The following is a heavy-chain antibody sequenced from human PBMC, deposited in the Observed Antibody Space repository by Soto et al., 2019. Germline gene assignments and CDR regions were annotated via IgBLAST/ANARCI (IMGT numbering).Heavy chain of an antibody. CDR2: IYYSGST. J-gene: IGHJ6*02. V-gene: IGHV4-61*01. CDR3: ARAGGSSWTREFCYCGMDV. CDR1: GGSVSSGSYY. Sequence: QVQLQESGPGLVKPSETLSLTCTVSGGSVSSGSYYWSWIRQPPGKGLEWIGYIYYSGSTNYNPSLKSLVTISVDTSKNQFSLKLSSVTAADTAVYYCARAGGSSWTREFCYCGMDVWGQGTTVTVSS. D-gene: IGHD6-13*01.